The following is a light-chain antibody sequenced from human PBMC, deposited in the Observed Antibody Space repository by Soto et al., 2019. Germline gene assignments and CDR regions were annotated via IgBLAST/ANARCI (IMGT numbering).Light chain of an antibody. CDR1: NSNIGSNT. Sequence: QSVLTQPPSASGTPGQRVTISCSGSNSNIGSNTVNWYQQLPGTAPKLLIYSNNQRPSGVPDRFSGSKSGTPASLAISGLQSEDEADYYCAAWDDSLIGVIFGGGTQLTVL. V-gene: IGLV1-44*01. CDR3: AAWDDSLIGVI. J-gene: IGLJ2*01. CDR2: SNN.